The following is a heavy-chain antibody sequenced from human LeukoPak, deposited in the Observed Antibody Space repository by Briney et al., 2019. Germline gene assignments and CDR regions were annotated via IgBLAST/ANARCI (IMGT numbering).Heavy chain of an antibody. CDR3: ARGVYIAAAQYGY. CDR1: GGSISSYY. V-gene: IGHV4-59*01. Sequence: SETLSLTCTVSGGSISSYYWSWIRQPPGKGLEWIGYIYYSGTTNYNPSLKSRVTISVDTSKNQFSLKLSSVTAADTAVYYCARGVYIAAAQYGYWGQGTMVTVS. D-gene: IGHD6-13*01. CDR2: IYYSGTT. J-gene: IGHJ4*02.